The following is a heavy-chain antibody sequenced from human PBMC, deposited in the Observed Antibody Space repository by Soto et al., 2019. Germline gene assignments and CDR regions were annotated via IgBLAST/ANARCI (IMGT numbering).Heavy chain of an antibody. CDR3: ARVMRDSYGYLMVDY. V-gene: IGHV1-8*01. D-gene: IGHD5-18*01. CDR1: GYTFTSYD. Sequence: ASVKVSCKASGYTFTSYDINWVRQATGQGLEWMGWMNPNSGNTGYAQKFQGRITMTRNTSISTAYMELSSLRSEDTAVYYCARVMRDSYGYLMVDYWRQGTLVTVSS. J-gene: IGHJ4*02. CDR2: MNPNSGNT.